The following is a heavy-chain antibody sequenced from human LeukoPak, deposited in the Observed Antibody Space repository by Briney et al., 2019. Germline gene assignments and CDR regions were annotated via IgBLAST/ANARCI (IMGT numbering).Heavy chain of an antibody. J-gene: IGHJ4*02. D-gene: IGHD1-26*01. CDR3: ARGGATTLFDY. CDR1: GFTFSSYA. CDR2: ITSNGDKT. V-gene: IGHV3-64*01. Sequence: GGSLRLSCAASGFTFSSYAMHWVRQAPGKGLEYVSAITSNGDKTYYGNSVKGRFTISRDNSKNTLHLQMGSLRIEDMAVYYCARGGATTLFDYWGQGTLVTVSS.